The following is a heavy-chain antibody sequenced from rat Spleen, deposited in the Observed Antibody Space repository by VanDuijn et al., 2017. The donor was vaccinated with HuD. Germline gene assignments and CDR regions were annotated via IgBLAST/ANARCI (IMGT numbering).Heavy chain of an antibody. Sequence: EVQLVESGGGLVQPGRSMKLSCAASGFTFSNYGMAWVRQAPKKGLEWVAYISYDGGSTYYRDPVKGRFTISRDNAKSTLYLQMNSLQTDDTGTYYCTRVNYDYFDYWGQGVMVTVSS. CDR2: ISYDGGST. V-gene: IGHV5-22*01. J-gene: IGHJ2*01. CDR1: GFTFSNYG. CDR3: TRVNYDYFDY. D-gene: IGHD1-6*01.